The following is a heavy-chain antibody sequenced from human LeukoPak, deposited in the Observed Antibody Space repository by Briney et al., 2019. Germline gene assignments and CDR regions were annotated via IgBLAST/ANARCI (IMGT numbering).Heavy chain of an antibody. CDR2: IYTSGST. D-gene: IGHD3-10*01. Sequence: SETLSLTCTVSGGSISSYYWSWIRQPPGKGLEWIGYIYTSGSTNYNPSLKGRVTISVDTSKNQFSLKLSSVTAADTAVYYCARQGDYYGSGDHFDYWGQGTLVTVSS. CDR3: ARQGDYYGSGDHFDY. J-gene: IGHJ4*02. V-gene: IGHV4-4*09. CDR1: GGSISSYY.